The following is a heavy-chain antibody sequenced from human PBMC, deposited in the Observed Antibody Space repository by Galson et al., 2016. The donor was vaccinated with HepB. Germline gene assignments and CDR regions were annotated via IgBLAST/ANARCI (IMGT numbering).Heavy chain of an antibody. D-gene: IGHD2-15*01. CDR3: ARRLSVLVIAARGWGYGMDV. Sequence: SLRLSCAVSGFTLRDNYMNWVRQAPGKGLEWVSVLYSGGATYYADSVRGRFTISRDNARKSMFLQMESLRVDDTAVYYCARRLSVLVIAARGWGYGMDVWGKGTTVTVSS. CDR2: LYSGGAT. CDR1: GFTLRDNY. V-gene: IGHV3-66*04. J-gene: IGHJ6*04.